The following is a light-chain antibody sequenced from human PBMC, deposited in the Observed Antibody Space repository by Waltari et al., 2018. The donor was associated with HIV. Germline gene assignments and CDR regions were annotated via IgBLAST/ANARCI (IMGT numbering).Light chain of an antibody. CDR1: ALPKQS. CDR2: KDR. V-gene: IGLV3-25*03. Sequence: SYELTQPPSVSVSPGQTATITCSGDALPKQSGYWYQQKPGQAPVVVIYKDRDRPSGIPERFSGSSSGKTVTLTISGVQAEDEADYYCQSSDSSGNYWAFGGGTKLTVL. CDR3: QSSDSSGNYWA. J-gene: IGLJ3*02.